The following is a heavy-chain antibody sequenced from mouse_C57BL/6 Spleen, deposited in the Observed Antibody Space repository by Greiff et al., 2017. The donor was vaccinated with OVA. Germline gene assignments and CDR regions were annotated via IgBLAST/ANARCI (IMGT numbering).Heavy chain of an antibody. CDR3: ARGGVTTRSWFAY. V-gene: IGHV1-50*01. CDR1: GYTFTSYW. J-gene: IGHJ3*01. CDR2: IDPSDSYT. Sequence: VQLQQPGAELVKPGASVKLSCKASGYTFTSYWMQWVKQRPGQGLEWIGEIDPSDSYTNYNQKFTGKATLTVDTSSSTAYMQLSSLTSEDSAVYYCARGGVTTRSWFAYWGQGTLVTVSA. D-gene: IGHD2-2*01.